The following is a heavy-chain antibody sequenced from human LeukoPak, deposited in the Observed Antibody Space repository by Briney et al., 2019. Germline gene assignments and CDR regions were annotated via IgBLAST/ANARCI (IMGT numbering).Heavy chain of an antibody. CDR2: IKRKTDVATT. CDR1: GFTFSNAW. Sequence: GGALRLSCAASGFTFSNAWMSWVGQAPGKGVEGVGRIKRKTDVATTDYAAPVKGRFTISRDDSKNTLYLQMNSLKTEDTAVYYCTTLTRIAAARFFSYYYYMDVWGKGTTVTVSS. J-gene: IGHJ6*03. V-gene: IGHV3-15*01. CDR3: TTLTRIAAARFFSYYYYMDV. D-gene: IGHD6-13*01.